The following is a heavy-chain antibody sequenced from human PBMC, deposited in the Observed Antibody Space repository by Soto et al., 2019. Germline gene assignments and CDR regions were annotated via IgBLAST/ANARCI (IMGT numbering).Heavy chain of an antibody. CDR2: INHSGST. J-gene: IGHJ4*02. CDR1: GGSFSGYY. CDR3: ARGQQLPYFDY. Sequence: QVQLQQWGAGLLKPSETLSLTCAVYGGSFSGYYWSWIRQPPGKGLEWIGEINHSGSTNYSPSLKSRVTISVDTSKNQFSLKLSSVTAADTAVYYCARGQQLPYFDYWGQGTLVTVSS. V-gene: IGHV4-34*01. D-gene: IGHD6-13*01.